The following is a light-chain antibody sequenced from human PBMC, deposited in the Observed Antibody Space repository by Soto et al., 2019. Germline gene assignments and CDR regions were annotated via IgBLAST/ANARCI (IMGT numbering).Light chain of an antibody. CDR2: GNN. CDR3: AAWDDSLNGHVV. V-gene: IGLV1-44*01. CDR1: RSNIGSNT. J-gene: IGLJ2*01. Sequence: QSVLTQPPSASGTPGQRVTISCSGSRSNIGSNTVNWYQQLPGTAPKLLIYGNNERPSGVPDRFSGSKSGTSASLAISGLQSDDEADYYCAAWDDSLNGHVVFGGGTKLTVL.